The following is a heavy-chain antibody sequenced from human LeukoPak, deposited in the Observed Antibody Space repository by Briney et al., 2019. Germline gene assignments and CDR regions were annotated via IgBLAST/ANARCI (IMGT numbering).Heavy chain of an antibody. CDR2: LSRSGDST. CDR3: VSIGYSSRWYGFDY. CDR1: GFTFSSYA. D-gene: IGHD6-13*01. Sequence: PGGSLRLSCAASGFTFSSYAMSWVRQAPGKGLEWVSTLSRSGDSTYYADSVKGRFAISRDNSKNTLYLQVTSLRVEDTAVYYCVSIGYSSRWYGFDYWGQGTLVTVSS. J-gene: IGHJ4*02. V-gene: IGHV3-23*01.